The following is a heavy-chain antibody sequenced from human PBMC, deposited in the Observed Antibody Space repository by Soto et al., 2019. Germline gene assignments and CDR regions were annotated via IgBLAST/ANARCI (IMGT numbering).Heavy chain of an antibody. CDR1: GYTFTGYY. Sequence: ASVKVSCKASGYTFTGYYMHWVRQAPGQGLEWMGWINPNSGGTNYAQKFQGWVTMTRDTSISTAYMELSRLRSDDTAVYYCARGVLTYYYGSGSYRPDDDAFDIWGQGTMVTVSS. V-gene: IGHV1-2*04. CDR2: INPNSGGT. D-gene: IGHD3-10*01. CDR3: ARGVLTYYYGSGSYRPDDDAFDI. J-gene: IGHJ3*02.